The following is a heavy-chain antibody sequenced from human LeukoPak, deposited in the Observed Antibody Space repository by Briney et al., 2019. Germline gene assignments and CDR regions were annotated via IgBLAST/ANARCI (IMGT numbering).Heavy chain of an antibody. Sequence: SETLSLTCAVYGGSFSGYYWSWIRQPPGKGLEWIGEINHSGSTNYNPSLKSRVTISVDTSKNQFSLKLSSVTAADTAVYYCARLMRSSGWYGSRLFDYWGQGTLVTVSS. CDR2: INHSGST. CDR1: GGSFSGYY. CDR3: ARLMRSSGWYGSRLFDY. D-gene: IGHD6-19*01. V-gene: IGHV4-34*01. J-gene: IGHJ4*02.